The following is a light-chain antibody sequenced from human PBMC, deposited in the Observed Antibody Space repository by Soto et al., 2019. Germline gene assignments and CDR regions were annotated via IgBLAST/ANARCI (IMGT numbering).Light chain of an antibody. V-gene: IGKV1-39*01. J-gene: IGKJ5*01. CDR3: QQSYSTPIT. Sequence: IQMTQSASSLSAYVEDRVTITCRASQNIKNYLNWYQQKPGKAPKLLIYASSSLQSGVPSRFSGSGSGADFILTISSLQSEDFATYYCQQSYSTPITFGQGTRLEI. CDR2: ASS. CDR1: QNIKNY.